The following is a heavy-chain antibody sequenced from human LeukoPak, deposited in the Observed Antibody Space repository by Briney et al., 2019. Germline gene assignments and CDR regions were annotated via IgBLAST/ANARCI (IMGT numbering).Heavy chain of an antibody. CDR1: GGSISSYY. Sequence: SETLSLTCTVSGGSISSYYWSWIRQPPGKGLEWIGYIYYSGSTNYNPSLKSRVTISVDTSKNQFSLKLSSVTAADTAVYYCARDKSRYYYDSSGYFDLWGRGTLVTVSS. V-gene: IGHV4-59*12. CDR3: ARDKSRYYYDSSGYFDL. J-gene: IGHJ2*01. D-gene: IGHD3-22*01. CDR2: IYYSGST.